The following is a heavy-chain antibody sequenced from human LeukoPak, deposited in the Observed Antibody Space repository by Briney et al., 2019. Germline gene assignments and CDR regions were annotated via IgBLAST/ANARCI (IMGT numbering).Heavy chain of an antibody. CDR2: ISYDGSNK. V-gene: IGHV3-30-3*01. CDR3: ARDYGSAYYYYGMDV. Sequence: PGGSLRLSCAASGFTFSSYAMHWVRQAPGKGLEWVAVISYDGSNKYYADSVKGRFTISRDNSKNTLYLQMNSLRAGDTAVYYCARDYGSAYYYYGMDVWGQGTTVTVSS. CDR1: GFTFSSYA. D-gene: IGHD3-10*01. J-gene: IGHJ6*02.